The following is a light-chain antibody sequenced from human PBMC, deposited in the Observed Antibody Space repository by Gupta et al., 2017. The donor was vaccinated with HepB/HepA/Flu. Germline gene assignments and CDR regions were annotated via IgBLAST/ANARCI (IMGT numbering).Light chain of an antibody. CDR1: QSINNF. Sequence: DIHLTLSPSSLSAYVGDRVTITCRASQSINNFLNWYQQKLGKAPKLLIYAASSLQSGVPSRFSGSGSGTDFTLTISSLQPEDFATYYCQQGYNTPRTFGQGTKVEIK. V-gene: IGKV1-39*01. CDR2: AAS. CDR3: QQGYNTPRT. J-gene: IGKJ1*01.